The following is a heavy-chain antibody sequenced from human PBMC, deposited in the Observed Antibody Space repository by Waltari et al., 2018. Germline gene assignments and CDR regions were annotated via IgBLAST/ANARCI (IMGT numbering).Heavy chain of an antibody. CDR3: ARRHYDNGGYYSEVLWFDS. J-gene: IGHJ5*01. CDR2: INHSGST. CDR1: GGSFSDYF. V-gene: IGHV4-34*01. D-gene: IGHD3-22*01. Sequence: QVQLQLWVAGLLKSSETLSLPCAVHGGSFSDYFWTWVRQTPGKVLEWNGEINHSGSTGYNPSLKSRVTLSADTSQKQFSLKVTSVTAADTAVYFCARRHYDNGGYYSEVLWFDSWGQGTPVTVSS.